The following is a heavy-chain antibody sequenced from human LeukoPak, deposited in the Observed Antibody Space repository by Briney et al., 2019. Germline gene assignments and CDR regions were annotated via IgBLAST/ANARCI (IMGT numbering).Heavy chain of an antibody. D-gene: IGHD3-22*01. Sequence: SQTLPLTCAISGDSVSSNSAAWNWIRQSPSRGLEWLGRTYYRSKWYNDYAVSVKSRITINPDTSKNQFSLQLNSVTPEDTAVYYCARGGSITYYYDSSGRYYFDYWGQGTLVTVSS. CDR1: GDSVSSNSAA. CDR3: ARGGSITYYYDSSGRYYFDY. CDR2: TYYRSKWYN. J-gene: IGHJ4*02. V-gene: IGHV6-1*01.